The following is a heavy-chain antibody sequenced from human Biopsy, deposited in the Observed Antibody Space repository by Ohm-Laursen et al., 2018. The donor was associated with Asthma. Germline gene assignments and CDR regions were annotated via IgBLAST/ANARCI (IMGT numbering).Heavy chain of an antibody. CDR1: GVSIRSSY. CDR2: IHYSGST. V-gene: IGHV4-59*01. D-gene: IGHD2-15*01. CDR3: AGFCSGGNCPDH. J-gene: IGHJ4*02. Sequence: GTLSLTCTVSGVSIRSSYWTWIRQPPGKGLEWIGNIHYSGSTYSNPSLKSRVTISVDTYKKQISLRLSSVIAADTAVYYCAGFCSGGNCPDHWGQGTLVTVSS.